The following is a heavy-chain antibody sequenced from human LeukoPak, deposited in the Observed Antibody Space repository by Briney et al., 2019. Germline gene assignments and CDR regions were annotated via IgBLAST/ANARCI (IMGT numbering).Heavy chain of an antibody. V-gene: IGHV3-48*04. Sequence: GGSLRLSCEASGFTFSSYSMNWVRQAPGKGLEWVSYISSSGSTIYYADSVKGRFTISRVNAKNSLYLQMNSLRAEDTAVYYCAELGITMIGGVWGKGTTVTISS. J-gene: IGHJ6*04. D-gene: IGHD3-10*02. CDR1: GFTFSSYS. CDR3: AELGITMIGGV. CDR2: ISSSGSTI.